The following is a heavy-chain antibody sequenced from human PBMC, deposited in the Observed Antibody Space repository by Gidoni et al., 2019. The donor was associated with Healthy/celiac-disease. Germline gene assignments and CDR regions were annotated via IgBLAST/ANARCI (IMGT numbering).Heavy chain of an antibody. J-gene: IGHJ4*02. CDR3: ARQLLRPKWLNFDY. D-gene: IGHD6-19*01. Sequence: QVQLVESGGGVVQPGRSLRLSCAASGFTFSSYGMHWVRQAPGKGLEWVAVIWYDGSNKYYADSVKGRFTISRDNSKNTLYLQMNSLRAEDTAVYYCARQLLRPKWLNFDYWGQGTLVTVSS. CDR1: GFTFSSYG. V-gene: IGHV3-33*01. CDR2: IWYDGSNK.